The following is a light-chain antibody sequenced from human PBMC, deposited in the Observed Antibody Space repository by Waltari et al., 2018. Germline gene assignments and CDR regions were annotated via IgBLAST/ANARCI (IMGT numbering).Light chain of an antibody. J-gene: IGLJ3*02. Sequence: QSALAPPASVSGSPGQSVTISCTGAGSDVGISNVVSWYQQHPGKAPKLMIYEAYKRPSGVSNRFSGSKSGNTASLTISGLQTDDEAEYYCCTYAGSSTWVFGGGTKLTVL. V-gene: IGLV2-23*01. CDR3: CTYAGSSTWV. CDR2: EAY. CDR1: GSDVGISNV.